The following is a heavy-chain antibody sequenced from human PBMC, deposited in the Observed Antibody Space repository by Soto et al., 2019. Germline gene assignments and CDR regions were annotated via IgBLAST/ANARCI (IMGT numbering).Heavy chain of an antibody. CDR2: IHSGGNT. CDR1: GFSVITYY. J-gene: IGHJ4*02. Sequence: EVQLVETGGGLVQPGGSLRLSCAASGFSVITYYMSWVRQAPGKGLEWVSIIHSGGNTYFADSVKGRFTISRDSSKNTLYLQMNSLRSEDTAMYFCARDFTSWGQGTLVTVSS. CDR3: ARDFTS. V-gene: IGHV3-53*02.